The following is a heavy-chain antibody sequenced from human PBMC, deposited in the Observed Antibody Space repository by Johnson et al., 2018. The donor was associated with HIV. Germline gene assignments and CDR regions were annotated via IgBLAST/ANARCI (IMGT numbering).Heavy chain of an antibody. CDR1: GFTVTTKY. D-gene: IGHD1-26*01. Sequence: VQLVESGGGLVQPGGSLRLSCAASGFTVTTKYMSWVRQAPGKGLEWVSVIYSGGSTYYADSVKGRFTISRDNAKNSLYLQMNSLRADDTAVYYCAIIPPGGAGKGADAFDIWGQGTMVTVSS. J-gene: IGHJ3*02. CDR2: IYSGGST. CDR3: AIIPPGGAGKGADAFDI. V-gene: IGHV3-66*01.